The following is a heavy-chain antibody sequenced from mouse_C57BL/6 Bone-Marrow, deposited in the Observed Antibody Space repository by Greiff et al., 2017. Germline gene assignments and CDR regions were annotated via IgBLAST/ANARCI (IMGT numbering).Heavy chain of an antibody. J-gene: IGHJ2*01. CDR1: GFSLSTFGMG. CDR2: IWWDDDK. Sequence: QVTLKVSGPGILQPSQTLSLTCSFSGFSLSTFGMGVGWIRQPSGKGLEWLAHIWWDDDKYYNPALKSRLTLSKDTSKNQVFLKIANVDTADTATYYCARIASGYYSNYDYFDYWGQGTTLTVSS. D-gene: IGHD2-5*01. V-gene: IGHV8-8*01. CDR3: ARIASGYYSNYDYFDY.